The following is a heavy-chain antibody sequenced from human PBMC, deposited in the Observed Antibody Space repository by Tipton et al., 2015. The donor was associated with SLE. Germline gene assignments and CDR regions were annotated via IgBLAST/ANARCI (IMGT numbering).Heavy chain of an antibody. J-gene: IGHJ2*01. V-gene: IGHV4-4*07. CDR3: AREFLNPVTTVHYYFDL. Sequence: LRLSCNVSGGSISSYYWSWIRQPAGGGLEWLGRIYTNENTNYNPSLKSRVTMSVDTSKNHFSLKLISVTAADTAVYYCAREFLNPVTTVHYYFDLWGRGTLVTVSS. D-gene: IGHD4-11*01. CDR2: IYTNENT. CDR1: GGSISSYY.